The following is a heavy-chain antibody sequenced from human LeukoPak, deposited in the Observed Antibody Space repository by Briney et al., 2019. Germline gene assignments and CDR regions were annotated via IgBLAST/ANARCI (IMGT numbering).Heavy chain of an antibody. Sequence: GGSLRLSCAASGFTFDDYTMHWVRQAPGKGLEWVALISWDGGSTYYADSVKGRFTISRDNSKNSLYLQMNSLRTEDTALYYCAKANGILWFGELFDYWGQGTLLTVSS. D-gene: IGHD3-10*01. J-gene: IGHJ4*02. CDR2: ISWDGGST. CDR3: AKANGILWFGELFDY. CDR1: GFTFDDYT. V-gene: IGHV3-43*01.